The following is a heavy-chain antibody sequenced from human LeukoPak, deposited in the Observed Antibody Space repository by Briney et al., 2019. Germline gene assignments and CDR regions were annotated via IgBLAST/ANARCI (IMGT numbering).Heavy chain of an antibody. V-gene: IGHV4-4*02. D-gene: IGHD3-9*01. CDR2: IYYSGST. J-gene: IGHJ4*02. CDR3: ARNLYDILTGYGAAGDY. CDR1: GGSVSSSYW. Sequence: SETLSLTCTVSGGSVSSSYWWSWVRQPPGKGLEWIGEIYYSGSTNYNPSLKSRVIISIDKSKTPFSLNLSSVTAADTAVYYCARNLYDILTGYGAAGDYWGQGTLVTVSS.